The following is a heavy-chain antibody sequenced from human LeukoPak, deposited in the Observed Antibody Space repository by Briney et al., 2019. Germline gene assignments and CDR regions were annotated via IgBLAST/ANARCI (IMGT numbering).Heavy chain of an antibody. Sequence: SETLSLTCTVSGGSISSYYWSWIRQPPGKGLEWIGSFYYSGSTYYNPPLKSRVTISVDTSKNQFSLRLTSVTAADTAVYYCARHYYDSSGRPFDYWGQGTLVTVSS. CDR2: FYYSGST. CDR1: GGSISSYY. CDR3: ARHYYDSSGRPFDY. D-gene: IGHD3-22*01. V-gene: IGHV4-39*01. J-gene: IGHJ4*02.